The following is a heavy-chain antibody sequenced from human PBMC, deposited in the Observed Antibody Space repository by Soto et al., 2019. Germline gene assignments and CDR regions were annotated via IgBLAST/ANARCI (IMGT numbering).Heavy chain of an antibody. Sequence: EVQLVESGGGLVKPGGSLRLSCAASGFTFSSYSMNWVRQAPGKGLEWVSSISSSSSYIYYADSVKGRFTISRDNAKNSLDLQMSSLRAEDTAVYYCASHTRDSSAYWYYFDYWGQGTLVTVSS. CDR3: ASHTRDSSAYWYYFDY. CDR2: ISSSSSYI. J-gene: IGHJ4*02. V-gene: IGHV3-21*01. CDR1: GFTFSSYS. D-gene: IGHD3-22*01.